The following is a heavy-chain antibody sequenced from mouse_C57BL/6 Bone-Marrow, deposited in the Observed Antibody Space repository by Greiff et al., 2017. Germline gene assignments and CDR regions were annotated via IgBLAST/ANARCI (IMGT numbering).Heavy chain of an antibody. Sequence: EVKLMESGGDLVKPGGSLKLSCAVSGFTFSSYGMSWVRQTPDKRLEWVATISSGGSYTYYPDSVKGRFTISRDNAKNTRYLQMSSLKSEDTAMYYCARHDGFYYDAMDYWVQGTSVTVSS. D-gene: IGHD2-3*01. V-gene: IGHV5-6*01. CDR3: ARHDGFYYDAMDY. CDR2: ISSGGSYT. CDR1: GFTFSSYG. J-gene: IGHJ4*01.